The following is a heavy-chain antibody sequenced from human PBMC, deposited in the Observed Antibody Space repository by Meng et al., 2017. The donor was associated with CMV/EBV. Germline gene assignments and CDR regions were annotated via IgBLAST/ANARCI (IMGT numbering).Heavy chain of an antibody. J-gene: IGHJ4*02. CDR2: INHRGST. Sequence: SETLSLTCAVYGGSFSGYDWTWIRQSPGKGLEWIGEINHRGSTNYNPSLKSRLTISLDTSKNQFSLKLKSVTAAATAVYYCARGSTSVTMIVVVFTAASLAYDSWGQGTLVTVSS. CDR3: ARGSTSVTMIVVVFTAASLAYDS. V-gene: IGHV4-34*01. D-gene: IGHD3-22*01. CDR1: GGSFSGYD.